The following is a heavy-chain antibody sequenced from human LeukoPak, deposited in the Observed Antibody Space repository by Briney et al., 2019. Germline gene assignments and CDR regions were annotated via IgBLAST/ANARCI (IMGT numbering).Heavy chain of an antibody. CDR3: AKDIFQSSSWYSAGYSSGSRDY. Sequence: GGSLRLSCAASGFTFDDYAMHWVRQAPGKGLEWVSLISGDGGSTYYADSVKGRFTISRDNSKNSLYLQMNSLRTEDTALYYCAKDIFQSSSWYSAGYSSGSRDYWGQGTLVTVSS. CDR1: GFTFDDYA. D-gene: IGHD6-19*01. J-gene: IGHJ4*02. V-gene: IGHV3-43*02. CDR2: ISGDGGST.